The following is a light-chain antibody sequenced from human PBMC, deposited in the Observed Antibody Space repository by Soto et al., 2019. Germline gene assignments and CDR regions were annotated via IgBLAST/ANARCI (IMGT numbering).Light chain of an antibody. Sequence: DIVWPQSPGSLSSSPGARAPPSCSASQTVDSNFLAWYQQKPGQAPRLLIYDASNRATGIPARFSGSGSGTDFTLTISSLEPEDFAVYYGQQRSNWPREITFGQGTRLEIK. J-gene: IGKJ5*01. V-gene: IGKV3-11*01. CDR2: DAS. CDR1: QTVDSNF. CDR3: QQRSNWPREIT.